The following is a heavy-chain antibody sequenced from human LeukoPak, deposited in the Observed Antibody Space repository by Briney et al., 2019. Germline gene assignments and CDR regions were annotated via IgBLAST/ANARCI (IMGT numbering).Heavy chain of an antibody. Sequence: GGSLRLSCAASGFSFSNYAMNWVRQAPGKGLEWVSTITGSGGSTHHADPVKGRFTISRDNSKNTLYLQMNSLRADDTAVYYCAKGLKPAMASRSNYFDYWGQGALVTVSS. CDR1: GFSFSNYA. J-gene: IGHJ4*02. CDR2: ITGSGGST. D-gene: IGHD2-8*01. V-gene: IGHV3-23*01. CDR3: AKGLKPAMASRSNYFDY.